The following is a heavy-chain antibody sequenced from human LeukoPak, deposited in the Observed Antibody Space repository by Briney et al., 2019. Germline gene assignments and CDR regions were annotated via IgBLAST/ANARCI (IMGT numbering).Heavy chain of an antibody. V-gene: IGHV5-51*01. CDR2: IYPGDSDT. J-gene: IGHJ1*01. Sequence: RGESLKISFKGSGXSFTTYCIGWVRQMPGKGLEWMGIIYPGDSDTRYSPSFQGQVTISADKSFSTAYLQWSSLKASDTAMYYCARRGIAVAGTPAEYFHHWGQGTLVIVSS. CDR3: ARRGIAVAGTPAEYFHH. CDR1: GXSFTTYC. D-gene: IGHD6-19*01.